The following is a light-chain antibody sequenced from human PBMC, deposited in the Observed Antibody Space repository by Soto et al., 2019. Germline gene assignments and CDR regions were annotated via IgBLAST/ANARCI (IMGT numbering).Light chain of an antibody. V-gene: IGLV1-40*01. Sequence: QSVLTQPPSVSGAPGQRVTISCTGSSSNIGAGYDVHWYQQLPGTAPKLLIYDNTNRPSGDPDRFSGSKSGTSASLAITGLQAEDEAEYYCKSYDRSLSGSRVFGTGTKLTVL. CDR1: SSNIGAGYD. CDR3: KSYDRSLSGSRV. J-gene: IGLJ1*01. CDR2: DNT.